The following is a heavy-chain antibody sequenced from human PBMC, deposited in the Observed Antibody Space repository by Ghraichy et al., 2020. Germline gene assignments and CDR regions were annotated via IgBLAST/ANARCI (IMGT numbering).Heavy chain of an antibody. D-gene: IGHD5-24*01. CDR1: GYSFTSYW. V-gene: IGHV5-51*01. CDR3: ASGRRDGYNYAGY. CDR2: IYPGDSDT. Sequence: KVSCKGSGYSFTSYWIGWVRQMPGKGLEWMGIIYPGDSDTRYSPSFQGQVTISADKSISTAYLQWSSLKASDTAMYYCASGRRDGYNYAGYWGQGTLVTVSS. J-gene: IGHJ4*02.